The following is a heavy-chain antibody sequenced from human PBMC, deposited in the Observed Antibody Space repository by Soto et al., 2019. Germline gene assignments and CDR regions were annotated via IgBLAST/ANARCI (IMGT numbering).Heavy chain of an antibody. J-gene: IGHJ5*02. CDR2: INPNSGGT. D-gene: IGHD6-19*01. CDR1: GYTFTDYY. V-gene: IGHV1-2*04. Sequence: QVQLVQSGAEVKKPGASVKVSCKASGYTFTDYYMHWVRQAPGQGLEWMGWINPNSGGTNYAQKFQGWVTMTRDTSISTAYMELSRLRSDDTAVYYCARDGWYSSGWSGWFVPWGQGTLVTVSS. CDR3: ARDGWYSSGWSGWFVP.